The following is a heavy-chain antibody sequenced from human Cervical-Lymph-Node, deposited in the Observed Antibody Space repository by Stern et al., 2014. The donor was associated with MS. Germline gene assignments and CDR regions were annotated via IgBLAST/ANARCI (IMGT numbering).Heavy chain of an antibody. Sequence: VQLVESGAEVKKPGSSVKVSCKASGGTFSSYAISWVRQAPGQGLEWMGGILPIFGTANYAQKFQGRVTITADESTSTAYMELSSLRSEDTAVYYCARDPGWYKVYYYGMDVWGQGTTVTVSS. J-gene: IGHJ6*02. V-gene: IGHV1-69*01. D-gene: IGHD6-19*01. CDR2: ILPIFGTA. CDR1: GGTFSSYA. CDR3: ARDPGWYKVYYYGMDV.